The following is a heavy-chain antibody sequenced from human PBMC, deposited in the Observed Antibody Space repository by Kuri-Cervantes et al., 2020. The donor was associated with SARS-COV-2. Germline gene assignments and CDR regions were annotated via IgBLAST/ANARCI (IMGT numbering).Heavy chain of an antibody. V-gene: IGHV4-39*07. CDR1: GGSISSSSYY. CDR3: AREKVHSSGWHGLGYFDY. J-gene: IGHJ4*02. Sequence: SETLSLTCTVSGGSISSSSYYWGWIRQPPGKGLEWIGSIYYSGSTYYNPSLKSRVTISVDTSKNQFSLKLSSVTAADTAVYYCAREKVHSSGWHGLGYFDYWGQGTLVTVSS. D-gene: IGHD6-19*01. CDR2: IYYSGST.